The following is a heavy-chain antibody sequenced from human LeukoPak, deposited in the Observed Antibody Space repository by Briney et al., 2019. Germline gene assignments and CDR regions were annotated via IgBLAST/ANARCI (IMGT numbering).Heavy chain of an antibody. CDR1: GGTFSSYA. V-gene: IGHV1-69*05. CDR3: ARGSRIAARPGGGVYYYYYMDV. Sequence: ASVKVSCKASGGTFSSYAISWVRQAPGQGLEWMGGIIPIFGTANYAQKFQGRVTITTDESTSTAYMELSSLRSEDTAVYYCARGSRIAARPGGGVYYYYYMDVWGKGTTVTVSS. CDR2: IIPIFGTA. J-gene: IGHJ6*03. D-gene: IGHD6-6*01.